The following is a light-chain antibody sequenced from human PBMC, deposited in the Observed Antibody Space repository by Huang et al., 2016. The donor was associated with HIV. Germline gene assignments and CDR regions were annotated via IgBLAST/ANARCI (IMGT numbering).Light chain of an antibody. J-gene: IGKJ5*01. CDR2: AAS. Sequence: DIQMTQSPSSLSASVGDRVTITCQASQDISTYLNWYQQKPGKAPKVLIYAASNLETGVPSRFSGTGSGTSLSFTISRLQPEDVATYYCQQYDNVPITFGQGTRLDI. CDR1: QDISTY. V-gene: IGKV1-33*01. CDR3: QQYDNVPIT.